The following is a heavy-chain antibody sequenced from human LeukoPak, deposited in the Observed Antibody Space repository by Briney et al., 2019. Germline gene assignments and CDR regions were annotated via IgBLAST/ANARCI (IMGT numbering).Heavy chain of an antibody. D-gene: IGHD3-22*01. CDR3: AREASSGSDGMDV. CDR2: INHSGST. CDR1: GGSFSGYY. Sequence: SETLSLTCAVYGGSFSGYYWSWIRQPPGKGLGWIGEINHSGSTNYNPSLKSRVTISVDTSKNQFSLKLSSVTAADTAVYYCAREASSGSDGMDVWGQGITVTVSS. V-gene: IGHV4-34*01. J-gene: IGHJ6*02.